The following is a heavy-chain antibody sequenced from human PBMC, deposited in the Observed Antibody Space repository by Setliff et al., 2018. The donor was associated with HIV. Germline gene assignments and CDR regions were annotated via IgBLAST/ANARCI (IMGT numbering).Heavy chain of an antibody. Sequence: SVKVSCKASGGTFKSYAISWVRQAPGQGLEWMGGIVPMFDSSNYAQKFQGRVTFTAAESTSTFYMDLSSLRSEDSAVYYCARDLRDGFEEWFSTLDDGMDVWGQGTTVTVSS. CDR2: IVPMFDSS. D-gene: IGHD3-3*01. CDR3: ARDLRDGFEEWFSTLDDGMDV. V-gene: IGHV1-69*13. J-gene: IGHJ6*02. CDR1: GGTFKSYA.